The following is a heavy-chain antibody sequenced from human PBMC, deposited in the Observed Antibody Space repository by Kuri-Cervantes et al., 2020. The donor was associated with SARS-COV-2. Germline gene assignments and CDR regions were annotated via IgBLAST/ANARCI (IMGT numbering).Heavy chain of an antibody. J-gene: IGHJ4*02. Sequence: GSLRLSCAAPGFTVSSYAMHWVRQAPGKGLEWVAVISYDGSNKYYADSVKGRFTISRDNSKNTLYLQMNSLKTEDTAAYYCTTLIDYWGQGALVTVSS. CDR1: GFTVSSYA. CDR2: ISYDGSNK. CDR3: TTLIDY. V-gene: IGHV3-30-3*01.